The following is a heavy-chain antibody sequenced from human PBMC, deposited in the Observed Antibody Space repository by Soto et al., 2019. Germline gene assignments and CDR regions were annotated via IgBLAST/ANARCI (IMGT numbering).Heavy chain of an antibody. CDR1: GGTFSSYA. J-gene: IGHJ6*02. V-gene: IGHV1-69*13. CDR3: ARGSRDDYSNYEDSGYDYRNYYYYGMDV. Sequence: ASVKVSCKASGGTFSSYAISWVRQAPGQGLEWMGGIIPIFGTANYAQKFQGRVTITADESTSTAYMELSSLRSEDTAVYYCARGSRDDYSNYEDSGYDYRNYYYYGMDVWGQGTTVTVSS. D-gene: IGHD5-12*01. CDR2: IIPIFGTA.